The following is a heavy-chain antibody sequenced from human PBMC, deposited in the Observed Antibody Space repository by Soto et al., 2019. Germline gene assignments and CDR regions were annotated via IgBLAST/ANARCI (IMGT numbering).Heavy chain of an antibody. CDR3: ARDPYNVLMVNAPNLYGMDV. CDR2: ISTYNGDT. V-gene: IGHV1-18*01. Sequence: QVQLVQSGAEVKKPGASVKVSCKASGYTFTTYDISWVRQAPGQGLEWMGRISTYNGDTNYPQSLQGRLTMTTDTSTNTAYMELRSLRSDDTVVYYCARDPYNVLMVNAPNLYGMDVWGQGTTVTVSS. D-gene: IGHD2-8*01. J-gene: IGHJ6*02. CDR1: GYTFTTYD.